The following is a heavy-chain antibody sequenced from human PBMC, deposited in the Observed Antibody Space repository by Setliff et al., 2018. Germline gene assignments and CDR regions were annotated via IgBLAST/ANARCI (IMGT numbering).Heavy chain of an antibody. Sequence: PSETLSLTCSVSGDSMSGASIWSWIRQPPGRGLEFMGYVFPNGASKYDPSFKSRLTISVDTSKNQFSLKLTSVTAADTAFYLCAKGGTYRYFDFWGQGTLVTVSS. J-gene: IGHJ4*02. CDR3: AKGGTYRYFDF. D-gene: IGHD1-1*01. V-gene: IGHV4-59*01. CDR2: VFPNGAS. CDR1: GDSMSGAS.